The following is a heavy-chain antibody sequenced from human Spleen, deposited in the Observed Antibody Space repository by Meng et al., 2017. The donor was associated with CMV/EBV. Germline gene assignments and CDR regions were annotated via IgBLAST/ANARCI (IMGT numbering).Heavy chain of an antibody. V-gene: IGHV1-46*01. J-gene: IGHJ5*02. CDR3: AREGTPSYYYDSSGYYSDDWFDP. CDR2: INPSGGST. Sequence: YMHWVEQAPGQGLEWMGIINPSGGSTSYAQEFQGRVTMTRDTSTSTVYMELSSLRSEDTAVYYCAREGTPSYYYDSSGYYSDDWFDPWGQGTLVTVSS. CDR1: Y. D-gene: IGHD3-22*01.